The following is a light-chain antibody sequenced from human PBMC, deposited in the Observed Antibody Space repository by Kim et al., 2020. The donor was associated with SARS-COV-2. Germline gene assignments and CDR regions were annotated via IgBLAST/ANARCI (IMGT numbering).Light chain of an antibody. CDR3: KSRDSRGNVV. J-gene: IGLJ2*01. CDR2: GKD. CDR1: SLRSYY. Sequence: SSELTQDPAVSVALGQTVRITCQGDSLRSYYATWYQQKSGQAPVLVFYGKDKRPSGIPDRFSGSSSGSTASLTMTGAQAADEADYYCKSRDSRGNVVFGGGTKVTVL. V-gene: IGLV3-19*01.